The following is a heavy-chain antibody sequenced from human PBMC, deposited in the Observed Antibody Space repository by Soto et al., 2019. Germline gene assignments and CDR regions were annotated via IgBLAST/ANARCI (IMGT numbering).Heavy chain of an antibody. V-gene: IGHV3-11*06. CDR3: GRVGGPTQPNFDH. Sequence: GGSLRLSCASSGFTFSDYYMSWIRQAPGKGLEWVSYISSSSSYTNYADSVKGRFTISRDNAKNSLYLQMNSLRAEDTAVYYCGRVGGPTQPNFDHGGRGTLLTVSS. CDR2: ISSSSSYT. CDR1: GFTFSDYY. J-gene: IGHJ4*02. D-gene: IGHD3-16*01.